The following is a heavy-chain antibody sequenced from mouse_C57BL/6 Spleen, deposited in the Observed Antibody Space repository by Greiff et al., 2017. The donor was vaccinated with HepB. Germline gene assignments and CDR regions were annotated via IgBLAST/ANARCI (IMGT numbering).Heavy chain of an antibody. CDR1: GYTFTSYW. J-gene: IGHJ4*01. D-gene: IGHD1-1*01. Sequence: VQLQQPGAELVKPGASVKLSCKASGYTFTSYWMQWVKQRPGQGLEWIGEIDPSDSNTNYNQKFKGKATLTVDTSSSTAYMQLSSLTSEDSAVYYCARSLYYYGSSYEDAMDDWGQGTSVTVSS. V-gene: IGHV1-50*01. CDR2: IDPSDSNT. CDR3: ARSLYYYGSSYEDAMDD.